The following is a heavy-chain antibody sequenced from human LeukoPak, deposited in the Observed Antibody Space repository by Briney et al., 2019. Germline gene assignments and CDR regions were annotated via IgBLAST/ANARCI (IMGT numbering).Heavy chain of an antibody. J-gene: IGHJ4*02. CDR1: GGSISSYH. CDR3: ARSRWHRLDY. D-gene: IGHD6-13*01. CDR2: IYYSGST. V-gene: IGHV4-59*12. Sequence: SETLSLTCTVSGGSISSYHWSWIRQPPGKGLEWIGYIYYSGSTNYNPSLKSRVTISVDTSKNQFSLKLSSVTAADTAVYYCARSRWHRLDYWGQGTLVTVSS.